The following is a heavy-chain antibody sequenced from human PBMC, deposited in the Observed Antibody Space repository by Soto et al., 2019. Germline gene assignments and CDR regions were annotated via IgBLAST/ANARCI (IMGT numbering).Heavy chain of an antibody. CDR3: AKEGGDYNYYYLDV. CDR2: VSGGADYT. D-gene: IGHD4-17*01. V-gene: IGHV3-23*01. J-gene: IGHJ6*03. Sequence: EVHLLESGGGLVQPGGSLRLSCAASGFTFSSCAMTWVRQAPGKGLEWVSEVSGGADYTYYADSVKGRFTISRDNSKNTLNLQMNSLRAEDTAVYYCAKEGGDYNYYYLDVWGKGTTVTVSS. CDR1: GFTFSSCA.